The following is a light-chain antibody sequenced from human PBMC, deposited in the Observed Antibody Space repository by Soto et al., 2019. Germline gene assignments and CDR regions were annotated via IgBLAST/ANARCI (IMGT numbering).Light chain of an antibody. V-gene: IGKV2-30*01. CDR1: LSLVYSDGNTY. Sequence: DVVMTQSPLSLPVTLVQPASISCRSSLSLVYSDGNTYLNWFHQRSGQSPRRLIYKVSNRVSGDPDRVSGSGSGTDFTLKISRVEDEDFGLCYCMQGRHLPLSFGGGTKVEIK. J-gene: IGKJ4*01. CDR2: KVS. CDR3: MQGRHLPLS.